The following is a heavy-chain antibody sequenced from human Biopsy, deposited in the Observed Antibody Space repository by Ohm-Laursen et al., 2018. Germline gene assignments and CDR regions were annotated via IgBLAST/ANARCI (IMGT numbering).Heavy chain of an antibody. D-gene: IGHD3-16*01. CDR2: IYSGGDT. Sequence: SLRLSCAASGFTVYNNYMTWVRQAPGKGLEWVSLIYSGGDTRYADSVKGRFTISRDSSKNTLYLQMNGLRAEDTAVYFCQGGHLPPGQFYGVDDWGQGTTVTVSS. V-gene: IGHV3-66*01. CDR1: GFTVYNNY. CDR3: QGGHLPPGQFYGVDD. J-gene: IGHJ6*02.